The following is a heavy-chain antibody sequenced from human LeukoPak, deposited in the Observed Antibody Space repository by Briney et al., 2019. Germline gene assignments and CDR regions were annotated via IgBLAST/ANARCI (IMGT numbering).Heavy chain of an antibody. CDR3: ARTLRYCPNGVCSPNRYYYYPGMDV. CDR1: GGSISSSNW. D-gene: IGHD2-8*01. CDR2: IYHSGST. V-gene: IGHV4-4*02. Sequence: PSGTLSLTCAVSGGSISSSNWWRWVRQPPGKGLEGIGEIYHSGSTNYNPSVKSRVTISVDKSKNQFSLKLSSETAADTAVYYCARTLRYCPNGVCSPNRYYYYPGMDVWGQGTTVTVSS. J-gene: IGHJ6*02.